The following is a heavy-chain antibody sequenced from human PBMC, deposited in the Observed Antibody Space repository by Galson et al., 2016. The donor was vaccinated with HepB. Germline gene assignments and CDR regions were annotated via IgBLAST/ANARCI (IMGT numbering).Heavy chain of an antibody. D-gene: IGHD5-24*01. CDR1: GFTFATYP. Sequence: SLRLSCAGSGFTFATYPMSWVRQAPGKGLEWVSSISSSSTYIYYADSVKGRFTISRDTAKNPLYPQMSSLRAEDTAVEYCARGGLGDGDNSLNFYSYYMGVWGKGTTVTVSS. CDR2: ISSSSTYI. CDR3: ARGGLGDGDNSLNFYSYYMGV. J-gene: IGHJ6*03. V-gene: IGHV3-21*01.